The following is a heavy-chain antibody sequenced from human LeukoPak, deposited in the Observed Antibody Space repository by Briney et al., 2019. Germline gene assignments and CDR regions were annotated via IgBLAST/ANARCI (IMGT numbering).Heavy chain of an antibody. J-gene: IGHJ5*02. CDR2: ISSSSSYI. CDR3: ARHVTTSNYDSSWFDP. V-gene: IGHV3-21*01. Sequence: PGGSLRLSCAASGFTFSSYSMNWVRQAPGKGLEWVSSISSSSSYIYYADSVKGRFTISRDNAKNSLYLQMNSLRAEDTAVYYCARHVTTSNYDSSWFDPWGQGTLVIVSS. D-gene: IGHD3-22*01. CDR1: GFTFSSYS.